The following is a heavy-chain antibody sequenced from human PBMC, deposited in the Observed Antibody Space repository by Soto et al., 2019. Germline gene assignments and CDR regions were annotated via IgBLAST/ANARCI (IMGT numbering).Heavy chain of an antibody. CDR2: ISYDGSNK. CDR1: GFTFSSYG. CDR3: ATHRDCSSTSCYGLN. J-gene: IGHJ4*02. D-gene: IGHD2-2*01. Sequence: GGSLRLSSAASGFTFSSYGMHWVRQAPGKGLEWVAVISYDGSNKYYADSVKGRFTISRDNSKNTLYLQMNSLRAEDTAVYYCATHRDCSSTSCYGLNWGQGTLVTVSS. V-gene: IGHV3-30*03.